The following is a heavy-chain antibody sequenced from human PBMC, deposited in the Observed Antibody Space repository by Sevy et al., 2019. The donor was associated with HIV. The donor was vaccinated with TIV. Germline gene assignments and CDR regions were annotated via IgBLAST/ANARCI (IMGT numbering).Heavy chain of an antibody. V-gene: IGHV4-39*01. CDR1: GGSISNSNYF. D-gene: IGHD3-10*01. CDR2: IHYSGNT. Sequence: SETLSLSCTVSGGSISNSNYFWGWIRQSPEKGLEWIGSIHYSGNTYYNPSLKSRVTISVDTSKNQFSLNVTSVIVAETAVYYCARQGSGSYSDTKWFDPWGHGTLVTVSS. CDR3: ARQGSGSYSDTKWFDP. J-gene: IGHJ5*02.